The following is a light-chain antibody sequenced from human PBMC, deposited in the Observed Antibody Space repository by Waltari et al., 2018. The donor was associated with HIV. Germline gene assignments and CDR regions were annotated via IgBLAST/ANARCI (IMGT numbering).Light chain of an antibody. J-gene: IGLJ3*02. CDR3: AAWEDSLNGPIWV. CDR1: SSNIGSYT. CDR2: SNN. V-gene: IGLV1-44*01. Sequence: QSVLTQPPSASGTPGPRVTIACSGSSSNIGSYTVNWYQQIPGTAPKLLIFSNNYRPSGVPDRFSGSKSGTSASLAISGLHSDDEADYFCAAWEDSLNGPIWVFGGGTKLTVL.